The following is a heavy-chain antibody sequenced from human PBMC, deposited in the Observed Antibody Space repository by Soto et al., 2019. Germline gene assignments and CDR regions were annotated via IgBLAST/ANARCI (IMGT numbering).Heavy chain of an antibody. CDR2: IYPGDSEI. CDR1: GYRFSRHW. CDR3: ARRRGSGSDYYYNYGMGV. J-gene: IGHJ6*02. V-gene: IGHV5-51*01. D-gene: IGHD1-26*01. Sequence: GESLKIFCYSSGYRFSRHWIALVRPMPGKGLEWMGIIYPGDSEIRYSPSFQGQVTISADTSISTAYLQWSSLKASDTDIYDCARRRGSGSDYYYNYGMGVWGQGTTVTVSS.